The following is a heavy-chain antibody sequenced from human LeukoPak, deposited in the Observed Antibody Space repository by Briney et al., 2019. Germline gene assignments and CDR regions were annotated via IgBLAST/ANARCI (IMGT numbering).Heavy chain of an antibody. J-gene: IGHJ4*02. CDR1: GFTFDDYG. Sequence: GSLRLSCAASGFTFDDYGMTWVRQAPGKGLEWVCGIPRNGGAAGYAGSVKGRFTISRDNVKKSLYLQMNSLRAEDTALYYCVRGITMMVDWGQGTLVTVSS. CDR2: IPRNGGAA. V-gene: IGHV3-20*04. CDR3: VRGITMMVD. D-gene: IGHD3-22*01.